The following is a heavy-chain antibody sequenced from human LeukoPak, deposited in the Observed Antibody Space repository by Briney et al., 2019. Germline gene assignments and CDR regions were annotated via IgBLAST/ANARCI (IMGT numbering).Heavy chain of an antibody. CDR1: GGSISSGSYY. J-gene: IGHJ5*02. V-gene: IGHV4-61*02. CDR2: IYTSGST. Sequence: SETLSLTCTVSGGSISSGSYYWSWIRQPAGKGLEWIGRIYTSGSTNYNPSLKSRVTISVDTSKNQFSLKLSSVTAADTAVYYCARRYYDSGLGNWFDPWGQGTLVTVSS. D-gene: IGHD3-22*01. CDR3: ARRYYDSGLGNWFDP.